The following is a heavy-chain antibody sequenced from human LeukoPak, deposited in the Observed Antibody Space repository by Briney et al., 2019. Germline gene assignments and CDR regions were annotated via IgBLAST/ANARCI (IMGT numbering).Heavy chain of an antibody. J-gene: IGHJ4*02. V-gene: IGHV1-2*02. CDR3: ATGGHRGEPSSYYDILTGYYNDGGDFDY. CDR2: INPNSGGT. CDR1: GYTFTGYY. Sequence: GASVKVSCKASGYTFTGYYMHWVRQAPGQGLEWMGWINPNSGGTNYAQKFQGRVTMTEDTSTDTAYMELSSLRSEDTAVYYCATGGHRGEPSSYYDILTGYYNDGGDFDYWGQGTLVTVSS. D-gene: IGHD3-9*01.